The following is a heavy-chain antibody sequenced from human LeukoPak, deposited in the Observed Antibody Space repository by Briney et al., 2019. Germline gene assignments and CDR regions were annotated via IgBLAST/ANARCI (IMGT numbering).Heavy chain of an antibody. Sequence: GGSLILSCAASGFTFSSYWMHWVRQAPGKGLVWVSRINSDGSSTSYADSVKGRFTISRDNAKNTVYLQMNSLRGEDTAVYYCARILPISGRDSWGQGTLVTVSS. CDR2: INSDGSST. J-gene: IGHJ4*02. V-gene: IGHV3-74*01. CDR1: GFTFSSYW. D-gene: IGHD2-15*01. CDR3: ARILPISGRDS.